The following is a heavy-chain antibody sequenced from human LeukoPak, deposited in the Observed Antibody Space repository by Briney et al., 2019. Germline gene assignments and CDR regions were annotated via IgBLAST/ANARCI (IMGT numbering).Heavy chain of an antibody. CDR2: ISYDGSNK. CDR1: GFTFDDYA. V-gene: IGHV3-30*18. CDR3: AKVLWFGVNGMDV. D-gene: IGHD3-10*01. Sequence: PGGSLRLSCAASGFTFDDYAMHWVRQAPGKGLEWVAVISYDGSNKYYADSVKGRFTISRDNSKNTLYLQMNSLRAEDTAVYYCAKVLWFGVNGMDVWGQGTTVTVSS. J-gene: IGHJ6*02.